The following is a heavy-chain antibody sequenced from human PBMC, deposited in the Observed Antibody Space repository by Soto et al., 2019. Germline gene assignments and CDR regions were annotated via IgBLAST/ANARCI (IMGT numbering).Heavy chain of an antibody. CDR2: IHHSGST. V-gene: IGHV4-4*02. D-gene: IGHD1-26*01. Sequence: QVQLQESGPGLVKPSETLSLTCAVSGGSISISNWWSWVRQTPGKGLERIGQIHHSGSTNYSPSRTSRVTISVNKSKSQFSLKMNSVTAADTAVYYCARGGYYFYMDVWGKGTTVTVSS. J-gene: IGHJ6*03. CDR1: GGSISISNW. CDR3: ARGGYYFYMDV.